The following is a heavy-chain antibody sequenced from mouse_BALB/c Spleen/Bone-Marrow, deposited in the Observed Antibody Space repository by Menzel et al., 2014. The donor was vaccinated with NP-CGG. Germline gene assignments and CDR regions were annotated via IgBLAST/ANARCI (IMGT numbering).Heavy chain of an antibody. J-gene: IGHJ2*01. D-gene: IGHD1-1*01. Sequence: MESCKASGYAFTNYLLEWVKQRPGQGLEWIGVINPGSGGTNYNEKYKGKATLTADKSSSTAYMLLSSLTSDGSAVYFWARGMTTGSFYYWGQGTTLTVSS. CDR3: ARGMTTGSFYY. CDR1: GYAFTNYL. CDR2: INPGSGGT. V-gene: IGHV1-54*01.